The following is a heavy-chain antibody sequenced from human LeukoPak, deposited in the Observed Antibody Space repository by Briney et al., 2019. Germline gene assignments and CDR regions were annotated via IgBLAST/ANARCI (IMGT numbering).Heavy chain of an antibody. V-gene: IGHV4-39*07. CDR3: AREKGTYYDFWSGRYYFDY. D-gene: IGHD3-3*01. J-gene: IGHJ4*02. CDR1: GGSIRSSSYY. CDR2: IYYRGCT. Sequence: SETLSLTCTVSGGSIRSSSYYWGWIRQPPGKGLEWIGSIYYRGCTYYNPSLKSRVTISVDTSKNQFSLKLSSVTAADTAVYYCAREKGTYYDFWSGRYYFDYWGQGTLVTVSS.